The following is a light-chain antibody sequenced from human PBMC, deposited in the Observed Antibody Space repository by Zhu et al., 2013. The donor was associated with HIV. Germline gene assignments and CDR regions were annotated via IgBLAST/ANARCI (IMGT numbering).Light chain of an antibody. CDR2: EVS. CDR3: SSYTSSSTLV. V-gene: IGLV2-14*01. J-gene: IGLJ2*01. CDR1: SNDVGGYNY. Sequence: QSALTQPASVSGSPGQSITISCTGTSNDVGGYNYVSWYQHHPGKAPKLMIYEVSNRPSGVSNRFSGSKSGNTASLTISGLQAEDEADYYCSSYTSSSTLVFGGGTKLTVL.